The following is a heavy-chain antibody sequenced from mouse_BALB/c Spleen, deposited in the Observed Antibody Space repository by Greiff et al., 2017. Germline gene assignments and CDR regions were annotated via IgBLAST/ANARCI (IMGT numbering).Heavy chain of an antibody. J-gene: IGHJ4*01. CDR3: ARDPITTATYYYAMDY. CDR2: INSNGGST. CDR1: GFTYSSYG. Sequence: EVQVVESGGGLVQPGGSLKLSCAASGFTYSSYGMSWVRQTPDKRLELVATINSNGGSTYYPDSVKGRFTISRDNAKNTLYLQMSSLKSEDTAMYYCARDPITTATYYYAMDYWGQGTSVTVSS. V-gene: IGHV5-6-3*01. D-gene: IGHD1-2*01.